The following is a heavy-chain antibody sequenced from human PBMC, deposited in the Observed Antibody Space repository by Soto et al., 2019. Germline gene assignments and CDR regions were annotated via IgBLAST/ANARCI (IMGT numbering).Heavy chain of an antibody. CDR3: ARPRTYYDILTGYYKWYFDY. Sequence: GESLKISCKGSGYSFTSYWIGWVRQMPGKGLEWMGIIYPGDSDTRYSPSFQGQVTISADKSISTAYLQWSSLKASDTAMYYCARPRTYYDILTGYYKWYFDYWGQGALVTVSS. CDR1: GYSFTSYW. CDR2: IYPGDSDT. D-gene: IGHD3-9*01. J-gene: IGHJ4*02. V-gene: IGHV5-51*01.